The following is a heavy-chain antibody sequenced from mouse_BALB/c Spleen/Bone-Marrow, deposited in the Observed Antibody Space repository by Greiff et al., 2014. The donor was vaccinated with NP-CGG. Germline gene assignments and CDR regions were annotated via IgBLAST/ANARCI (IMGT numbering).Heavy chain of an antibody. V-gene: IGHV1-18*01. CDR2: INPNNVGN. Sequence: EVQLVESGPELVKPGASVKISCKTSGYTFTDYTMHWVKQSHGKSLEWIGNINPNNVGNTYNQKFKGKATLTIDKSSSTAYMELRSLTSKDSAVYYCARGRTAYWGQGTLVTVSA. J-gene: IGHJ3*01. CDR3: ARGRTAY. CDR1: GYTFTDYT.